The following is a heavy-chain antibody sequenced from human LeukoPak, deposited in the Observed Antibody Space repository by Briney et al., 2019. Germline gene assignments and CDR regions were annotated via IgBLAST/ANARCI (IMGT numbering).Heavy chain of an antibody. CDR1: GYTFTNYG. CDR3: ARGEEGNYYYYYGMDV. J-gene: IGHJ6*02. CDR2: IIPNSGAT. Sequence: ASVKVSCKASGYTFTNYGISWVRQAPGQGLEWMGWIIPNSGATKYAQKFQGRVTMTWDTSISAVYMELSRLISDDTAVYYCARGEEGNYYYYYGMDVWGQGTTVTVSS. V-gene: IGHV1-2*02.